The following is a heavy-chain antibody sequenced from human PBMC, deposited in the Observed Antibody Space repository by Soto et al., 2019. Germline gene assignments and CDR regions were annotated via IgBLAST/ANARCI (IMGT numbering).Heavy chain of an antibody. CDR1: GFTIRNYA. Sequence: QVQLVESGGGVVQPGRSLRLSCAASGFTIRNYAIHWARQAPGKGLEWVAVISYDGSNKYHADPVKGRFTISRDNSKNTLYLQMNSLRVEDTAVYYCAKDLVVVVPANITYSYGMDVWGQGTTVTVSS. V-gene: IGHV3-30*18. D-gene: IGHD2-2*01. CDR2: ISYDGSNK. CDR3: AKDLVVVVPANITYSYGMDV. J-gene: IGHJ6*02.